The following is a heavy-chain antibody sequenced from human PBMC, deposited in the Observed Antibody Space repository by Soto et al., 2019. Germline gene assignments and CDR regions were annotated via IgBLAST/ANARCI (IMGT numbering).Heavy chain of an antibody. CDR2: IIPILGIA. J-gene: IGHJ6*02. CDR1: GGTFSSHT. D-gene: IGHD2-2*01. V-gene: IGHV1-69*02. Sequence: QVQLVQSGAEVKKPGSSVKVSCKASGGTFSSHTISWVRQAPGQGLEWMGRIIPILGIANYAQKFQGRVTITADKSTSTAYMELSSLRSEDTAVYYCARGEGDIVVVPAAPYYYYGMDVWGQGTTVTVSS. CDR3: ARGEGDIVVVPAAPYYYYGMDV.